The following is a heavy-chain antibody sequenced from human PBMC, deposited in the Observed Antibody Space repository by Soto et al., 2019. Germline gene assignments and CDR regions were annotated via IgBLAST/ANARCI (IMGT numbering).Heavy chain of an antibody. V-gene: IGHV4-31*03. D-gene: IGHD3-3*01. J-gene: IGHJ6*02. CDR1: GGSISSGGYY. CDR3: ARDSSNYDFWSGYHYGMDV. CDR2: IYYSGST. Sequence: SETLSLTCTVYGGSISSGGYYWSWIRQHPGKGLEWIGYIYYSGSTYYNPSLKSRVTISVDTSKNQFSLKLSSVTAADTAVYYCARDSSNYDFWSGYHYGMDVWGQGTTVTVSS.